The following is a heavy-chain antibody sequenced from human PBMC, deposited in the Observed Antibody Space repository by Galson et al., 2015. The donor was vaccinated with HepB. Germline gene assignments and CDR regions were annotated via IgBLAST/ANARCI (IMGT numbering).Heavy chain of an antibody. J-gene: IGHJ4*02. Sequence: SLRLSCAASGFTFSSYAMHWVRQAPGKGLEWVAVISYDGSNKYYADSVKGRFTISRDNSKNTLYLQMNSLRAEDTAVYYCARGWATVTTWWGQGTLVTVSS. CDR1: GFTFSSYA. V-gene: IGHV3-30-3*01. CDR3: ARGWATVTTW. CDR2: ISYDGSNK. D-gene: IGHD4-11*01.